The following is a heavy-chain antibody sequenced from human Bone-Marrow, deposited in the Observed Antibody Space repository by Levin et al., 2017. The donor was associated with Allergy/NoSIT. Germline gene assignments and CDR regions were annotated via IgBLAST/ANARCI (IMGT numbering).Heavy chain of an antibody. V-gene: IGHV3-33*01. CDR3: ARDPVGHSSPYCSGGSCYSLPHYYYYYGMDV. Sequence: GGSLRLSCAASGFTFSSYGMHWVRQAPGKGLEWVAVIWYDGSNKYYADSVKGRFTISRDNSKNTLYLQMNSLRAEDTAVYYCARDPVGHSSPYCSGGSCYSLPHYYYYYGMDVWGQGTTVTVSS. CDR1: GFTFSSYG. CDR2: IWYDGSNK. J-gene: IGHJ6*02. D-gene: IGHD2-15*01.